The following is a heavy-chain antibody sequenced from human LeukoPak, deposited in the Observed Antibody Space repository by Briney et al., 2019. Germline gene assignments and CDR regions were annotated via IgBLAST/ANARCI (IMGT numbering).Heavy chain of an antibody. CDR2: INPSGGST. Sequence: GSSVKVSCKASGYTLTSYYMHWVRQAPGQGLEWMGIINPSGGSTSYAQKFQGRVTMTRDTSTSTVYMELSSLRSEDTAVYYCARGFEYSYGFYYYYYYGMDVWGQGTTVTVSS. CDR1: GYTLTSYY. CDR3: ARGFEYSYGFYYYYYYGMDV. V-gene: IGHV1-46*01. D-gene: IGHD5-18*01. J-gene: IGHJ6*02.